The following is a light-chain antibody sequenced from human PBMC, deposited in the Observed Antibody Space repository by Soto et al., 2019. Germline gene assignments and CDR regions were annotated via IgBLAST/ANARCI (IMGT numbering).Light chain of an antibody. CDR1: HSVSSL. Sequence: EIVLTQSPATLSLSPGERATLSCRASHSVSSLLALYQQKPRQAPRLLIYDASTRATGSPARFSGSGSGTDFTLIISSLQSEDSAVYYCQQYNSWMRTFGQGTKVDIK. CDR2: DAS. J-gene: IGKJ1*01. CDR3: QQYNSWMRT. V-gene: IGKV3-15*01.